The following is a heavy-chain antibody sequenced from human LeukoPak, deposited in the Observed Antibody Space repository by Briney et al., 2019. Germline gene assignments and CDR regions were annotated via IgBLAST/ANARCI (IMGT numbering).Heavy chain of an antibody. CDR1: GYTFTSYA. J-gene: IGHJ4*02. D-gene: IGHD5-12*01. Sequence: GASVKVSCKASGYTFTSYAMHWVRQAPGQRLEWMGWINAGNGNTKYSQKFQGRVTITRDTSASTAYMELSSLRSEDTAVYYCARDGIARYSGYDPFDYWGQGTLVTVSS. V-gene: IGHV1-3*01. CDR2: INAGNGNT. CDR3: ARDGIARYSGYDPFDY.